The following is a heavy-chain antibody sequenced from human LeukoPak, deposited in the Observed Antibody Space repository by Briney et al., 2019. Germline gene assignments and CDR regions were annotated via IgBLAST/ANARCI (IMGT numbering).Heavy chain of an antibody. Sequence: SQTLSLTCAISEDSVSSNSAAWSWIRQSPSRGLEWLGRTYYRSKWYNDYAVSLKGRITINPDTSKNQFSLQMNSVTPEDTAVYYCARDSSGYYLDAFDIWGQGTMVTVSS. D-gene: IGHD3-22*01. CDR1: EDSVSSNSAA. V-gene: IGHV6-1*01. J-gene: IGHJ3*02. CDR3: ARDSSGYYLDAFDI. CDR2: TYYRSKWYN.